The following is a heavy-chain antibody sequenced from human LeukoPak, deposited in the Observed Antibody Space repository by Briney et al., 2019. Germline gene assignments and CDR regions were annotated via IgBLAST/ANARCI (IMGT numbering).Heavy chain of an antibody. D-gene: IGHD3-3*01. Sequence: GGSLRLSCAASGFTLSSYAMSWARQAPGKGLEWVSAISGSGGSTYYADSVKGRFTISRDNSKNTLYLQMNSLRAEDTAVYYCAKDIFGQIDAFDIWGQGTMVTVSS. J-gene: IGHJ3*02. CDR3: AKDIFGQIDAFDI. V-gene: IGHV3-23*01. CDR2: ISGSGGST. CDR1: GFTLSSYA.